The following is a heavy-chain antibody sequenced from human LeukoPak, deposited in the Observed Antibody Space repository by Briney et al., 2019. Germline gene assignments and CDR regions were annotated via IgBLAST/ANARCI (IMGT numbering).Heavy chain of an antibody. CDR1: GGSTSGSY. CDR2: IHYTGST. J-gene: IGHJ6*02. CDR3: ARTGFGRDYYGMDV. D-gene: IGHD3-16*01. V-gene: IGHV4-59*01. Sequence: PSETLYLTCTVSGGSTSGSYWSWVRQPPGKGLQWIGYIHYTGSTDYNPSLKSRVTISIDTPKNQVSLRVTSVTAADTAVYFCARTGFGRDYYGMDVWGQGTTVTVSS.